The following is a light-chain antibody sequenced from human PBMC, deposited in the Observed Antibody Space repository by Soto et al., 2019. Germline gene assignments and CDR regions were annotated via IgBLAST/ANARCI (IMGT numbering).Light chain of an antibody. CDR2: EVS. CDR3: GSYATSSAYV. V-gene: IGLV2-14*01. CDR1: SSDVGGYNY. J-gene: IGLJ1*01. Sequence: QSALTQPASVSGSPGQSITISCTGTSSDVGGYNYVSWYQHHPGKAPKLMIYEVSNRPSGVSNRFSGSKSGNTASLTISGLHAEDEADYYCGSYATSSAYVFGTGTKLTVL.